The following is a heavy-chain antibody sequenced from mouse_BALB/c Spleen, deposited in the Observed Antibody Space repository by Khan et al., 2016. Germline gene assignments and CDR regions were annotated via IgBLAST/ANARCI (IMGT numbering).Heavy chain of an antibody. CDR1: GFDFSRYW. CDR3: ARAGYYGYLVN. Sequence: EVTLLESGGGLVQPGGSLKLSCAASGFDFSRYWMSWVRQAPGKGLEWIGEINPDSSTINYTPSLKDKFFISRDNAKNTLYLQMSKVRSEDTVLYYCARAGYYGYLVNWGQGTLVTVSA. CDR2: INPDSSTI. J-gene: IGHJ3*01. V-gene: IGHV4-1*02. D-gene: IGHD1-1*01.